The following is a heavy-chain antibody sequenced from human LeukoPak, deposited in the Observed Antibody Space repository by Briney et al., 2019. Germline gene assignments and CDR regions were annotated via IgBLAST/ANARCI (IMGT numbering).Heavy chain of an antibody. V-gene: IGHV4-30-2*01. Sequence: KPSETLSLTCTVSGGSISSSGYYWSWIRQPPGKGLEWIGYIYHSGSTYYNPSLKSRVTISVDRSKNQFSLKLSSVTAADTAVYYCARGGWSSSSRDYYYYYMDVWGKGTTVTVSS. D-gene: IGHD6-6*01. CDR3: ARGGWSSSSRDYYYYYMDV. CDR2: IYHSGST. J-gene: IGHJ6*03. CDR1: GGSISSSGYY.